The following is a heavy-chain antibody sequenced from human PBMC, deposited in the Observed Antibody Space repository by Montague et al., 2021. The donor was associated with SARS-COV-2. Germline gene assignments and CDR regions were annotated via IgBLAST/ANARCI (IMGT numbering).Heavy chain of an antibody. CDR1: GFTFASFA. D-gene: IGHD3-16*02. V-gene: IGHV3-23*01. Sequence: SLRLSYAASGFTFASFAMTWVRQAPGKGLEWVSAISGDGRATYYADSVKGRFTISRDNSKNSLYLEMSSLRAEDTAVYFCAKGLQASQTTFGGIIANWGRGTLVTVSS. J-gene: IGHJ4*02. CDR3: AKGLQASQTTFGGIIAN. CDR2: ISGDGRAT.